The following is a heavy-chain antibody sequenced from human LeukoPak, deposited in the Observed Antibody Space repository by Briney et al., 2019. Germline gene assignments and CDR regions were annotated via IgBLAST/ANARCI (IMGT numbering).Heavy chain of an antibody. CDR2: INHSGST. CDR3: ARSHSLYYYGMDV. J-gene: IGHJ6*02. V-gene: IGHV4-34*01. CDR1: GGSFSGYY. Sequence: PSETLSLTCAVYGGSFSGYYWSWIRQPPGKGLEWIGEINHSGSTNYNPSLKSRVTISVDTSKNQFSLKLSSATAADTAVYYCARSHSLYYYGMDVWGQGTTVTVSS.